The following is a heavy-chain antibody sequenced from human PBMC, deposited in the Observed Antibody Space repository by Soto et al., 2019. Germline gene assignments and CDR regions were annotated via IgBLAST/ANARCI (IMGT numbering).Heavy chain of an antibody. CDR2: ISSSSSYI. J-gene: IGHJ4*02. V-gene: IGHV3-21*01. Sequence: GSLRLYCAASVFTCSSYSMNWVRQAPGKGLEWVSSISSSSSYIYYADSVKGRFTTSRDNAKNSLYLQMNSLRAEDTAVYYCARDYYDSSGYPDYWGQGTLVTVSS. D-gene: IGHD3-22*01. CDR3: ARDYYDSSGYPDY. CDR1: VFTCSSYS.